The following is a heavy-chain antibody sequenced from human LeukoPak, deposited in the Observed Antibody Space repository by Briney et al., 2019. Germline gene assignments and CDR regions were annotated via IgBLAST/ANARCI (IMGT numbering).Heavy chain of an antibody. CDR2: IYYSGST. J-gene: IGHJ5*02. CDR1: GGSISSSSYY. D-gene: IGHD6-19*01. V-gene: IGHV4-39*07. CDR3: ARGSGWYGYNWFDP. Sequence: SETLSLTCTVSGGSISSSSYYWGWIRQPPGKGLEWIGSIYYSGSTYYNPSLKSRVTISVDTSKNQFSLKLSSVTAADTAVYYCARGSGWYGYNWFDPWGQGTLVTVSS.